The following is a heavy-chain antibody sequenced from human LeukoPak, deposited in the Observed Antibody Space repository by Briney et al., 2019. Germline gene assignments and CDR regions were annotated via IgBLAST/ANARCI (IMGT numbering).Heavy chain of an antibody. D-gene: IGHD6-6*01. CDR2: INHSGST. V-gene: IGHV4-34*01. CDR3: ASRNSSSSYSFDY. J-gene: IGHJ4*02. CDR1: GGSFSGYY. Sequence: SETLSLTCAVYGGSFSGYYWSWIRQPPGKGLEWIGEINHSGSTNYNPSLKSRVTISVDTPKNQFSQKLSSVTAADTAVYYCASRNSSSSYSFDYWGQGTLVTVSS.